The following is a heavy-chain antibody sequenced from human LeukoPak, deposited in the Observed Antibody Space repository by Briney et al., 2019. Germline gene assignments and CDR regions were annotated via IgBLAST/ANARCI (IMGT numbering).Heavy chain of an antibody. CDR1: GGTFSSYA. J-gene: IGHJ4*02. CDR3: ASTYSSGWYVFDY. Sequence: ASVKVSCKASGGTFSSYAISWVRQAPGQGLEWMGGIIPIFGTANYAQKFQGRVTITADESTSTAYMELSSLRSGDTAVYYCASTYSSGWYVFDYWGQGTLVTVSS. V-gene: IGHV1-69*01. CDR2: IIPIFGTA. D-gene: IGHD6-19*01.